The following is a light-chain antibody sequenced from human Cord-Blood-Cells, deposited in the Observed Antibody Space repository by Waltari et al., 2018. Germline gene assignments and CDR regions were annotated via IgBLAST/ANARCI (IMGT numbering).Light chain of an antibody. V-gene: IGKV1-5*01. CDR2: DAS. CDR1: QSISSW. J-gene: IGKJ1*01. CDR3: QQYNRYSWT. Sequence: DIQMTQSPSTLSASVGDRVTITCRASQSISSWLAWYQQKPGKAPKLLIYDASSLESGVASRLSGSGSGTEFTLTISSRQPDDVATYYCQQYNRYSWTFGQGTKVEIK.